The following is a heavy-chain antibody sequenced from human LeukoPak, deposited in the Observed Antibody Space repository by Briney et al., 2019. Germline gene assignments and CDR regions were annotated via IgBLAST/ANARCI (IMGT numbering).Heavy chain of an antibody. Sequence: PSETLSLTCTVSGGSINSFYWCWIRQPPGMGLEWVGYIYYSGSTNYNPSLRSRVTVSVDTSKKQFSLRLNSVTPADTAVYYCARLDAASGWYDAYDIWSRGTMVTVSS. D-gene: IGHD6-19*01. CDR2: IYYSGST. CDR1: GGSINSFY. J-gene: IGHJ3*02. V-gene: IGHV4-59*01. CDR3: ARLDAASGWYDAYDI.